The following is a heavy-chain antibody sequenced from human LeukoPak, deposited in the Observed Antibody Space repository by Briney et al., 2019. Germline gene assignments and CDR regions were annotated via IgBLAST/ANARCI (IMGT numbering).Heavy chain of an antibody. CDR3: ARENSSGWYFWFDP. D-gene: IGHD6-19*01. CDR1: GYTFTGYY. CDR2: INPNSGGT. Sequence: SVKVSCEASGYTFTGYYMHWVRQAPGQGLEWMGWINPNSGGTNYAQKFQGRVTMTRDTSISTAYMELSRLRSDDTAVYYCARENSSGWYFWFDPWGQGTLVTVSS. V-gene: IGHV1-2*02. J-gene: IGHJ5*02.